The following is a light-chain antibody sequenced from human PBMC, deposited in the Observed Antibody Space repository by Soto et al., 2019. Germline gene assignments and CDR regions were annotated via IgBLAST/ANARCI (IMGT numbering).Light chain of an antibody. CDR1: SSNIAAGHD. Sequence: QSVLTQLPSVSGAPGQRVTISCTGSSSNIAAGHDVHWYQQLPGTARKLLIYGNGNRPSGVPERFSGSKSGTSATLGITGLQTGDEADYYCGTWDSSLSAYVFGAGTK. CDR3: GTWDSSLSAYV. J-gene: IGLJ1*01. CDR2: GNG. V-gene: IGLV1-40*01.